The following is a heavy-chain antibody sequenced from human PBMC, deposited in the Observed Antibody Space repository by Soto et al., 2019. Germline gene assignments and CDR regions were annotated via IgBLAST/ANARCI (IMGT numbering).Heavy chain of an antibody. V-gene: IGHV4-31*03. Sequence: SETLSLTCTVSGGSISSGGYYWSWIRQHPGKGLEWIGYIYYSGSTYYNPSLKSRVTISVGTSKNQFSLKLSSVTAADTAVYYCARVSPYVYDSSGKTEREPYWGQGTLVTVSS. D-gene: IGHD3-22*01. CDR1: GGSISSGGYY. J-gene: IGHJ4*02. CDR2: IYYSGST. CDR3: ARVSPYVYDSSGKTEREPY.